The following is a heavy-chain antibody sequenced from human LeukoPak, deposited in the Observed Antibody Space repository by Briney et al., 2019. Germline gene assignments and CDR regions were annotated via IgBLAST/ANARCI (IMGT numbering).Heavy chain of an antibody. CDR1: GFTFSSYW. D-gene: IGHD3-22*01. CDR2: IKQDGSEK. J-gene: IGHJ4*02. Sequence: GGSLRLSCAASGFTFSSYWMSWVRQAPGKGLGWVANIKQDGSEKYYVDSVKGRFTISRDNAKNSLYLQMNSLRAEDTAVYYCASFIIDYYDSGEPDYWGQGTLVTVSS. CDR3: ASFIIDYYDSGEPDY. V-gene: IGHV3-7*02.